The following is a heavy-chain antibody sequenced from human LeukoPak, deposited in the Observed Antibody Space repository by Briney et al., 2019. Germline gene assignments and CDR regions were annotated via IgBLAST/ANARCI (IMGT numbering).Heavy chain of an antibody. V-gene: IGHV3-23*01. J-gene: IGHJ4*02. Sequence: GGSLRLSCGASGFAFSGHGMRWVRQAQGKGLEWVSGISGSGGSAFYADSVKGRFTISRDNSKNTLYLQMNSLRVEDTAVYYCAKDYCSSTTCFFENWGQGTLVTVSS. D-gene: IGHD2-2*01. CDR3: AKDYCSSTTCFFEN. CDR2: ISGSGGSA. CDR1: GFAFSGHG.